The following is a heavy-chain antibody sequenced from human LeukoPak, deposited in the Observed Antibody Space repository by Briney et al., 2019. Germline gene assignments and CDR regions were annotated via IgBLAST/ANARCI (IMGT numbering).Heavy chain of an antibody. D-gene: IGHD5-12*01. CDR2: IYPGDSDT. J-gene: IGHJ3*01. CDR3: ARLATAGATRSSFDF. Sequence: GESLKISCKGFGYSFSNYWITWVRQMPGKGLDWMGIIYPGDSDTRYSPSFQGQVTISADKSVNTAYLQWSSLKASDTAMYYCARLATAGATRSSFDFWGQGQWSPSL. CDR1: GYSFSNYW. V-gene: IGHV5-51*01.